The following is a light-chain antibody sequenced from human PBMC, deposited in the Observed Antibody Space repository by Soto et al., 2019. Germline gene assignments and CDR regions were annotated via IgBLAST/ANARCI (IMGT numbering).Light chain of an antibody. CDR2: TAS. J-gene: IGKJ4*01. CDR3: QQGNSFPLT. V-gene: IGKV1-12*01. CDR1: QGISSW. Sequence: DIQMTQSPSSVSASVGDTVTITCRASQGISSWLAWYQQKPGRAPKLLIYTASSLQGGAPSRFTGSGSETDFTLTITSLQPDDIAVYYCQQGNSFPLTFGGGTKVDIK.